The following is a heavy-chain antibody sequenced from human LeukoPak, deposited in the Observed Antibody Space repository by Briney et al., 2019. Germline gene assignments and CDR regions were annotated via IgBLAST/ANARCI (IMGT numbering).Heavy chain of an antibody. D-gene: IGHD3-3*01. J-gene: IGHJ4*02. CDR3: ARDEYDFWSGYYTFDY. V-gene: IGHV3-20*04. Sequence: GGSLRLSCAASGFTFDDYGMSWVRQAPGKGLEWVSGINWNGGSTGYADSVKGRFTISRDNAKNSLYLQMNSLRAEDTAVYYCARDEYDFWSGYYTFDYWGQGTLVTVSS. CDR2: INWNGGST. CDR1: GFTFDDYG.